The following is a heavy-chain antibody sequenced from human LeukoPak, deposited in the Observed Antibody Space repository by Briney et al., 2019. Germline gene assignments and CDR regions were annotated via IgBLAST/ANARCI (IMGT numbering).Heavy chain of an antibody. CDR3: ASFYYDFWSGYYRRYYYYGMDV. CDR2: INHSGST. D-gene: IGHD3-3*01. CDR1: GGSFSGYY. Sequence: SETLSLTCAVYGGSFSGYYWSWIRQPPGKGLEWIGEINHSGSTNYNPSLKSRVTISVDTSKNLFSLKLSSVTAADTAVYYCASFYYDFWSGYYRRYYYYGMDVWGQGTTVTVSS. V-gene: IGHV4-34*01. J-gene: IGHJ6*02.